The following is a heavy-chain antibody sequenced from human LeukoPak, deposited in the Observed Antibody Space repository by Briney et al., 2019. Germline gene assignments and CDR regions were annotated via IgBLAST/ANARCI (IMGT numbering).Heavy chain of an antibody. V-gene: IGHV3-7*01. D-gene: IGHD1-26*01. CDR1: GFTFSNYW. CDR2: IKQDGSEK. Sequence: GGSLRLSCAASGFTFSNYWMSWVRQAPGKGLEWVANIKQDGSEKYYVDSVKGRFTISRDNAKNSLYLQMNSLRTEDTAVYYCARDFSSGSYSDYWGRGTLVTVSS. J-gene: IGHJ4*02. CDR3: ARDFSSGSYSDY.